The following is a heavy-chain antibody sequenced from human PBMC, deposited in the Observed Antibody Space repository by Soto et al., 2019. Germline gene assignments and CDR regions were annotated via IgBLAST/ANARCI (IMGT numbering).Heavy chain of an antibody. CDR3: ARLVRTKIVLVTAKRMDD. CDR2: IYYSGST. CDR1: GGSISIGSYY. D-gene: IGHD2-21*02. V-gene: IGHV4-39*01. Sequence: AXATLSLTCTVSGGSISIGSYYWGGIRQPPGKGLEWIGRIYYSGSTYYNPSLKSRVTISVDRSKNQFSLKLSSVTAADTAVYYCARLVRTKIVLVTAKRMDDWGQGTLVTVSS. J-gene: IGHJ4*02.